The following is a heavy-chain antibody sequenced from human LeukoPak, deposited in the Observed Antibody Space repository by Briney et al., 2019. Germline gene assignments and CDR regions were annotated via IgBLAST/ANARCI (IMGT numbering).Heavy chain of an antibody. CDR1: GFTSSSYG. CDR3: AKDPSRGYSGYDEGGYFDY. J-gene: IGHJ4*02. CDR2: IWYDGSNK. D-gene: IGHD5-12*01. Sequence: PGRSLRLSCAASGFTSSSYGMHWVRQAPGKGLEWVAVIWYDGSNKYYADSVKGRFTISRDNSKNTLYLQMNSLRAEDTAVYYCAKDPSRGYSGYDEGGYFDYWGQGTLVTVSS. V-gene: IGHV3-33*06.